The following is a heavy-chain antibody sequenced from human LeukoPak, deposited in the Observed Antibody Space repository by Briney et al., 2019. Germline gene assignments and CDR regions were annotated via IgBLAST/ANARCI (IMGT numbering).Heavy chain of an antibody. CDR2: INHSGST. J-gene: IGHJ5*02. V-gene: IGHV4-34*01. D-gene: IGHD3-3*01. Sequence: PSETLSLTCAVHGGSFSGYYWSWIRQPPGKGLEWIGEINHSGSTNYNPSLKSRVTISVDTSKNQFSLKLSSVTAADTAVYYCATGVLRNWFDPWGQGTLVTVSS. CDR3: ATGVLRNWFDP. CDR1: GGSFSGYY.